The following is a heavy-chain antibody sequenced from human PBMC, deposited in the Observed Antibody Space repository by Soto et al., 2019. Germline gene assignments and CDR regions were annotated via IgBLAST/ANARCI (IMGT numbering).Heavy chain of an antibody. Sequence: PSETLSLTCTVSGGSISSYYWSWIRQPPGKGLEWIGYIYYSGSTNYNPSLKSRVTISVDTSKNQFSLKLSSVTAADTAVYYCARGPIYGSGSYHWFDPWGQGTMVTVSS. J-gene: IGHJ5*02. D-gene: IGHD3-10*01. CDR3: ARGPIYGSGSYHWFDP. V-gene: IGHV4-59*01. CDR2: IYYSGST. CDR1: GGSISSYY.